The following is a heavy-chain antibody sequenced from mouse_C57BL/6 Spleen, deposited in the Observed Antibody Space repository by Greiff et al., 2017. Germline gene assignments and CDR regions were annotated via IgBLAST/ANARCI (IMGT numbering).Heavy chain of an antibody. V-gene: IGHV5-17*01. Sequence: EVKVEESGGGLWKPGGSRKLSVAASGFTFGDYGMHWVRQAPEKGLEWVAYISSGSSTIYYADTVKGRFTISRDNAKNTLFLQMTSLRSEDTAMYYCARYGSNWYYFDYWGQGTTLTVSS. CDR3: ARYGSNWYYFDY. J-gene: IGHJ2*01. CDR1: GFTFGDYG. D-gene: IGHD1-2*01. CDR2: ISSGSSTI.